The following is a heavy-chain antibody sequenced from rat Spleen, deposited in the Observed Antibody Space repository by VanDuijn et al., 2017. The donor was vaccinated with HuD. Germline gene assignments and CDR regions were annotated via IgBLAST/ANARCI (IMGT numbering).Heavy chain of an antibody. Sequence: EVQLVETGGGLVQPGRSLKLSCVVSGFTFSSYWMYWFRQAPGKGLEWVSSINTDGGNTYYPDSVKGRFTISRDNAKNTLYLQMDSLRSEDSATYYCATDGYFDGIYYSVYVMDAWGQGASVTVSS. CDR2: INTDGGNT. D-gene: IGHD1-12*02. J-gene: IGHJ4*01. V-gene: IGHV5-58*01. CDR3: ATDGYFDGIYYSVYVMDA. CDR1: GFTFSSYW.